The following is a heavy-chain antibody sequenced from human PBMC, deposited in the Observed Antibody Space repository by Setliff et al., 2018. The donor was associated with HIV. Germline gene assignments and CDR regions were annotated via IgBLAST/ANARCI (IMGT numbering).Heavy chain of an antibody. Sequence: ASLKVSCKASGYTFTNFGNSWVRQAPGQGLEWMGWISPYNGNTKYAQKFQGRVTMTTDTSTSTAYMELRSLRSDDTAVYYCARGGYVWGSYRYDYWGQGTLVTVSS. J-gene: IGHJ4*02. CDR3: ARGGYVWGSYRYDY. CDR2: ISPYNGNT. V-gene: IGHV1-18*01. CDR1: GYTFTNFG. D-gene: IGHD3-16*02.